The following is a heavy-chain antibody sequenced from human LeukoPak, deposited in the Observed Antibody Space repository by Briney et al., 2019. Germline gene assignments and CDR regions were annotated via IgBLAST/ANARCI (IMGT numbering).Heavy chain of an antibody. D-gene: IGHD6-13*01. CDR1: GGSISSYY. CDR2: IYYSGST. CDR3: ARDLRGSSWYLRLYWFDP. V-gene: IGHV4-59*01. Sequence: SETLSLTCTVSGGSISSYYWSWIRQPPGKGLEWIGYIYYSGSTNYNPSLKSRVTISVDTSKNQFSLKLRSVTAADTAVYYCARDLRGSSWYLRLYWFDPWGQGTLVTVSS. J-gene: IGHJ5*02.